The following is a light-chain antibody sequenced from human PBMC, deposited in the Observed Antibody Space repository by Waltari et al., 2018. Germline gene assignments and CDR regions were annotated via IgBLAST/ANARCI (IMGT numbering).Light chain of an antibody. Sequence: DIVVTQSPLSLPVTPGEPASISCRSTQSLLQSNGYIYLDWYIQKPGQAPQLLVDLGYNRASGVPDRFSGSGSGTNFTLKISRVEAEDVGVYYCMQALQPPWTFGQGTKVEI. J-gene: IGKJ1*01. CDR1: QSLLQSNGYIY. CDR3: MQALQPPWT. V-gene: IGKV2-28*01. CDR2: LGY.